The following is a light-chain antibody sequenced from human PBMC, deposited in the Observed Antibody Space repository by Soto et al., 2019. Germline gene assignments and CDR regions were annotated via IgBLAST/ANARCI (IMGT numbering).Light chain of an antibody. CDR3: CSYAGSYTWV. V-gene: IGLV2-11*01. J-gene: IGLJ3*02. Sequence: QSVLTQPRSVSGSTGQSVTISCTGTSSDVGAYNYVSWNQQHPGKVPKLLIYDVTRRPSGVPDRFSGSKSGNTASLTISGLQAEDEADYYCCSYAGSYTWVFGGGTKLTVL. CDR2: DVT. CDR1: SSDVGAYNY.